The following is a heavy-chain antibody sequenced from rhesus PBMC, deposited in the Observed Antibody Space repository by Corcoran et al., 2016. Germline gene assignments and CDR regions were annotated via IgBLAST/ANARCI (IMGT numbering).Heavy chain of an antibody. CDR2: IYGNSAST. V-gene: IGHV4S9*01. CDR3: ARVFFRRFDV. J-gene: IGHJ5-1*01. CDR1: GCSISDYSY. Sequence: QVQLQESGPGLVKHSETLSLTCAVSGCSISDYSYLNWFRQPPGKGLECIGNIYGNSASTYYNPSLKSRVTISKDTSKNQFSLKLGSVTAADTAVYYCARVFFRRFDVWGPGVLVTVSS. D-gene: IGHD3-3*01.